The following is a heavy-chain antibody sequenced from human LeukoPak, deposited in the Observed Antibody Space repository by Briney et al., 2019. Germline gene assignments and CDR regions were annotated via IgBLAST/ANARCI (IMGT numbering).Heavy chain of an antibody. V-gene: IGHV4-4*07. CDR3: AREVSTWYLDY. J-gene: IGHJ4*02. CDR1: GGSISSHY. CDR2: IYTSEST. D-gene: IGHD6-13*01. Sequence: SETLSLTCTASGGSISSHYWSWIRQSAGKGLEWIGRIYTSESTNYNPSLKSRVTMSVDTSKNQVSLKLSSVTAADTAVYYCAREVSTWYLDYWGQGTRVTVSS.